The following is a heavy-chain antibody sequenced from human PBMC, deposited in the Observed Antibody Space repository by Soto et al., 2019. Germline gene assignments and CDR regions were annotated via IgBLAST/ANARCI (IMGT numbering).Heavy chain of an antibody. Sequence: ASVKVSCKAAGGTFSSYAISWVRQAPGQGLGWMGGIIPIFGTANYAQKFQGRVTITADESTSTAYMELSSLRSEDTAVYYCARFPLVAVTTPSFYYYGMDVWGQGTTVTVSS. V-gene: IGHV1-69*13. CDR2: IIPIFGTA. CDR3: ARFPLVAVTTPSFYYYGMDV. CDR1: GGTFSSYA. J-gene: IGHJ6*02. D-gene: IGHD4-17*01.